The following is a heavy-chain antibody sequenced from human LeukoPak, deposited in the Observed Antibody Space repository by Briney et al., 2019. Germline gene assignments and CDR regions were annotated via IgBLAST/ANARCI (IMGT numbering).Heavy chain of an antibody. CDR1: GGSLSGYY. Sequence: SETLSLTCTVSGGSLSGYYWSWIRQPPGKGLEWIGYIYYSGTTNYNPSLKSRLTISVDTSKNQFSLKLTSVAAADTAVYYCARKKRADPGFDIWGQGTMVTVSS. CDR3: ARKKRADPGFDI. V-gene: IGHV4-59*01. CDR2: IYYSGTT. J-gene: IGHJ3*02.